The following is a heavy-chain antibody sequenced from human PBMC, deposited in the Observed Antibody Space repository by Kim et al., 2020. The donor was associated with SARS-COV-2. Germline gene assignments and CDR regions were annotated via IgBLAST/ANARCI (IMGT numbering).Heavy chain of an antibody. CDR2: T. Sequence: TQSSRKFQDRVTLSRDTSATTVYMELSSRTSEDTAVYYCARRGSGYGMDVWGQGTTVTVSS. J-gene: IGHJ6*02. CDR3: ARRGSGYGMDV. V-gene: IGHV1-3*01. D-gene: IGHD3-10*01.